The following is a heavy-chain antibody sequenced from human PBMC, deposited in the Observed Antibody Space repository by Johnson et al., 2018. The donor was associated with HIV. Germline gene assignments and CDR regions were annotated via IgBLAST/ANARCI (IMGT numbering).Heavy chain of an antibody. D-gene: IGHD5-18*01. V-gene: IGHV3-15*01. CDR2: IKSKTDGGTT. CDR3: TTYTTMVTMYVEIKGGAFDI. CDR1: GFSFSNAW. J-gene: IGHJ3*02. Sequence: EVQLVESGGGLVKPGGSLRLSCAASGFSFSNAWMTWVRQAPGKGLEWIGHIKSKTDGGTTDYAALVKGRFTISRDDSKTTLYLQMNSLKTEDTAVYYGTTYTTMVTMYVEIKGGAFDIWGQGTMVTVSS.